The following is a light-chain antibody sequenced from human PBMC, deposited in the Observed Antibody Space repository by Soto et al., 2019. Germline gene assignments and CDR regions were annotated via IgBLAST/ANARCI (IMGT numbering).Light chain of an antibody. Sequence: QSVLTQPASVSGSPGQSITISCTGNSSEFGGYNYVSWYQQHPGKAPKLMIYDVSNRPSGVSNRFSGSKSGNTASLTISGLQAEDEADYYCSSYTSSSTPYVFGTGTKVTV. V-gene: IGLV2-14*01. J-gene: IGLJ1*01. CDR3: SSYTSSSTPYV. CDR1: SSEFGGYNY. CDR2: DVS.